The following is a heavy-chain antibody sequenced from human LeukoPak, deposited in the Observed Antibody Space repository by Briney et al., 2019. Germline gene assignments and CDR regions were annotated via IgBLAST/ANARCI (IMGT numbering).Heavy chain of an antibody. CDR3: ARGAGLTVTTYYYYYYGMDV. J-gene: IGHJ6*02. V-gene: IGHV1-8*01. D-gene: IGHD4-17*01. CDR2: MNPNSGNT. Sequence: ASVKVSCKASGYTFTSYDINWVRQAPGQGLEWMGWMNPNSGNTGYAQKFQGRVTMTRNTSISTAYMELSSLRSEDTAVYYCARGAGLTVTTYYYYYYGMDVWGQGTTVTVSS. CDR1: GYTFTSYD.